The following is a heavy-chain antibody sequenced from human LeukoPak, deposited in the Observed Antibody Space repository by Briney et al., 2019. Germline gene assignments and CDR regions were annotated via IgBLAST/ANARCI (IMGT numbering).Heavy chain of an antibody. CDR2: IYPGDSDT. J-gene: IGHJ3*02. CDR3: ARPGITMARGAQGFAFDI. D-gene: IGHD3-10*01. CDR1: GYSFTSYW. V-gene: IGHV5-51*01. Sequence: GESLKISCKGSGYSFTSYWIGWVRQMPGKGLEWMGIIYPGDSDTRYSPSFQGQVTISADKSISTAYLQWSSLKASDTAMYYCARPGITMARGAQGFAFDIWGQGTMVTVSS.